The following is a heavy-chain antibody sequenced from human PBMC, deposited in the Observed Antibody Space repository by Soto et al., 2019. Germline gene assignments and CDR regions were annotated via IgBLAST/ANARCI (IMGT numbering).Heavy chain of an antibody. Sequence: EVQLVESGGGLAKPGGSLRLSCAASGFTFSSYSMNWVRQAPGKGLEWVSSISSSSSYIYYADSVKGRFTISRDNSKNSLYLQMNGLRAEATAVYYCARQPIVVAPGLFWYFDLWGRGTLVTVSS. D-gene: IGHD6-19*01. CDR3: ARQPIVVAPGLFWYFDL. V-gene: IGHV3-21*01. J-gene: IGHJ2*01. CDR2: ISSSSSYI. CDR1: GFTFSSYS.